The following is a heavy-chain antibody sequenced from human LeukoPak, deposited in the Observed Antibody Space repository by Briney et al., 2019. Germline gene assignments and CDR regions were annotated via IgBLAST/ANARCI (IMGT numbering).Heavy chain of an antibody. CDR2: IIPIFGTA. J-gene: IGHJ4*02. CDR1: GGTFSSYA. CDR3: ASVSGSYSEYYFDY. D-gene: IGHD1-26*01. Sequence: GASVKVSCKASGGTFSSYAINWVRQAPGQGLEWMGRIIPIFGTANYAQKFQGRVTITTDESTSTAYMELSSLRSEDTAGYYCASVSGSYSEYYFDYWGQGTLVTVSS. V-gene: IGHV1-69*05.